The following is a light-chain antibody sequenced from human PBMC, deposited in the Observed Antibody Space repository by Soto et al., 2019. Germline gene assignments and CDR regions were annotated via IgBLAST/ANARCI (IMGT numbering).Light chain of an antibody. CDR1: GSDIGAYNF. Sequence: QSALAQPPSASGSPGQSVTISCTGSGSDIGAYNFVSWYQQHPGKAPKLMIFGVTERPSGVPDRFSGSKSGNTASLTVSGLQADDEAVYYCQSYDLSLHNYVFGTGTKVTVL. J-gene: IGLJ1*01. CDR2: GVT. V-gene: IGLV2-8*01. CDR3: QSYDLSLHNYV.